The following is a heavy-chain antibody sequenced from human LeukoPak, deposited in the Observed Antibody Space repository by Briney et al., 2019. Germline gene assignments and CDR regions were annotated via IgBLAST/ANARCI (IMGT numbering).Heavy chain of an antibody. CDR1: GVSLSIYY. V-gene: IGHV4-4*07. CDR2: IHTSGNA. J-gene: IGHJ2*01. Sequence: SETLSLTCTVSGVSLSIYYWFWIRQPAGKGLEWIGRIHTSGNADYNPSLKSRVTMSVDTSKNQFSPTLRSVTAADTAVYYCTRDPGYYNHDWYFDLWGRGTLTSVSS. CDR3: TRDPGYYNHDWYFDL. D-gene: IGHD4-17*01.